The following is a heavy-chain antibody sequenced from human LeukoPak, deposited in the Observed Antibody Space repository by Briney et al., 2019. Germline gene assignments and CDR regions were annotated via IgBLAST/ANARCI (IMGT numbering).Heavy chain of an antibody. Sequence: GGSLRLSCAASGFTFSSYGMHWVRQAPGKGLEWVAVIWYDGSNKYYADSVKGRFTISRDNSKNTLYLQMNSLRAEDTAVYYCARTMRPILTGYYSLDYWGQGTLVTVSS. CDR2: IWYDGSNK. D-gene: IGHD3-9*01. CDR1: GFTFSSYG. J-gene: IGHJ4*02. V-gene: IGHV3-33*01. CDR3: ARTMRPILTGYYSLDY.